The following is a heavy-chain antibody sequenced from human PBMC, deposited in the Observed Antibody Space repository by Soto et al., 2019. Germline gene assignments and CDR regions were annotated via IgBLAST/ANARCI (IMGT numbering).Heavy chain of an antibody. D-gene: IGHD4-17*01. Sequence: PSQTLSLTCAISGDSVSGNNTAWNWIRQSPSRGLEWLGRTYYRSKWYNDYAVSVKSRIIINPDTSRNQFSLQLNSVTPEDTAVYYCVRHDYGDYGYDSWGQGTLVTVSS. CDR1: GDSVSGNNTA. CDR3: VRHDYGDYGYDS. CDR2: TYYRSKWYN. V-gene: IGHV6-1*01. J-gene: IGHJ4*02.